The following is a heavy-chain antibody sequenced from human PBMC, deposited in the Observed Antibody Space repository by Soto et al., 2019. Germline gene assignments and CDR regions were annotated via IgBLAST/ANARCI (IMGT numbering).Heavy chain of an antibody. D-gene: IGHD6-6*01. CDR3: ARHLVYRSSSQYFDY. Sequence: QVQLVQSGAEVKKPGASVKVSCKASGYTFTGYYMHWVRQAPGQGLEWMGWINPNSGGTNYAQKFQGRVTMTRDTSISTAYMELSRLRSDDTAVYYCARHLVYRSSSQYFDYWGQGTLVTVSS. CDR1: GYTFTGYY. J-gene: IGHJ4*02. CDR2: INPNSGGT. V-gene: IGHV1-2*02.